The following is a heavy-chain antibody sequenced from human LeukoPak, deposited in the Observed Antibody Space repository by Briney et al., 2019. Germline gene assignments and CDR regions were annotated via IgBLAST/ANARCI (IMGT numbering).Heavy chain of an antibody. CDR1: GFTFSSYS. CDR2: ISSSSSTI. CDR3: ARDPYSSTSGGDY. V-gene: IGHV3-48*04. J-gene: IGHJ4*02. D-gene: IGHD6-13*01. Sequence: GGSLRLSCAASGFTFSSYSMNWVRQAPGKGLEWFSYISSSSSTIYYADSVKGRFTISRDNAKNSLYLQMNSLRAEDTAVYYCARDPYSSTSGGDYWGQGTLVTVSS.